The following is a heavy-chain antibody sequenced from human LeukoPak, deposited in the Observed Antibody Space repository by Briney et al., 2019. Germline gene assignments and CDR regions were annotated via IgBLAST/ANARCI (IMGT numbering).Heavy chain of an antibody. J-gene: IGHJ4*02. CDR3: ARGASGLWSPFDY. Sequence: GGSLRLSCAASGFTFSSYAMHWVRQAPGKGLEWVAVISYDGSNKYYADSVKGRFTISRDNSKNTLYLQMNSLRAEGTAVYYCARGASGLWSPFDYWGQGTLVTVSS. CDR2: ISYDGSNK. D-gene: IGHD5-18*01. V-gene: IGHV3-30-3*01. CDR1: GFTFSSYA.